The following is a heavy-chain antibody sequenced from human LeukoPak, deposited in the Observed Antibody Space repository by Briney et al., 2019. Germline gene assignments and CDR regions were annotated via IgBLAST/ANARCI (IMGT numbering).Heavy chain of an antibody. Sequence: PSETLSLTCDVSGYSISNGYWWSWVRQPPGKGLEWIGEIHHTGSTNYNPSLKSRVTISVDKSRNHFSVMLTPVTAADTAVYYCARNGHYSADYWGQGTLVTVSS. D-gene: IGHD4-17*01. CDR3: ARNGHYSADY. V-gene: IGHV4-4*02. CDR2: IHHTGST. CDR1: GYSISNGYW. J-gene: IGHJ4*02.